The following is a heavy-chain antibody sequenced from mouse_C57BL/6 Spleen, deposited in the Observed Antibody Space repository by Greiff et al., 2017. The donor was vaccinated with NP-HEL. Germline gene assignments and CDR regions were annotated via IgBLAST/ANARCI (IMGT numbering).Heavy chain of an antibody. D-gene: IGHD1-1*01. CDR1: GYTFTSYW. CDR2: IDPSDSYT. CDR3: ARSVYGSSYYAMDY. J-gene: IGHJ4*01. Sequence: QVQLQQSGAELVRPGTSVKLSCKASGYTFTSYWMHWVKQRPGQGLEWIGVIDPSDSYTNYNQKFKGKATLTVDTSSSTAYMQLSSLTSEDSAVYYCARSVYGSSYYAMDYWGQGTSVTVSS. V-gene: IGHV1-59*01.